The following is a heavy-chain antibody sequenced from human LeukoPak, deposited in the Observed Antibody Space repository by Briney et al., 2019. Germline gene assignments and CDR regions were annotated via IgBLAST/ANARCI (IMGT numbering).Heavy chain of an antibody. Sequence: ASVKVSCKASGYTFTSYDINWVRQATGQGLEWMGWMNPNSGNTGYAQKFQGRVTMTRYTSISTAYMELSSLRSEDTAVYYCATAAAAGGYYFDYWGQGTLVTVSS. CDR2: MNPNSGNT. V-gene: IGHV1-8*01. D-gene: IGHD6-13*01. J-gene: IGHJ4*02. CDR1: GYTFTSYD. CDR3: ATAAAAGGYYFDY.